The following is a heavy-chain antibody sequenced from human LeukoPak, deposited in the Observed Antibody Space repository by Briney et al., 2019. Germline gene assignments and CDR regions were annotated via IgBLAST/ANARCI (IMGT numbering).Heavy chain of an antibody. CDR1: GFTFSSYA. Sequence: GGSLRLSCATSGFTFSSYAMSWVRQAPGKGLERVSAISGSGGSTYYADSVKGRFTISRDNSKNTLYLQMNSLRAEDTAVYYCAKGGKTIMCPTSCYDYWGQGTLVTVSS. CDR3: AKGGKTIMCPTSCYDY. CDR2: ISGSGGST. V-gene: IGHV3-23*01. J-gene: IGHJ4*02. D-gene: IGHD2-2*01.